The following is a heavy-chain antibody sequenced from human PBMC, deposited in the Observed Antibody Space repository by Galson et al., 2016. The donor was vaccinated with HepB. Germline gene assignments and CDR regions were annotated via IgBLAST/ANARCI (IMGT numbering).Heavy chain of an antibody. Sequence: SLRLSCAASGFTFSSYSMNWVRQAPGKGLEWVSYISSSSSTIYYADSVKGRFTISRDNAKNSLYLQTNSLRDEDTAVYYCARDLSSGWYSPYYYYGMDVWGQGATVTVSS. D-gene: IGHD6-19*01. CDR2: ISSSSSTI. CDR1: GFTFSSYS. V-gene: IGHV3-48*02. CDR3: ARDLSSGWYSPYYYYGMDV. J-gene: IGHJ6*02.